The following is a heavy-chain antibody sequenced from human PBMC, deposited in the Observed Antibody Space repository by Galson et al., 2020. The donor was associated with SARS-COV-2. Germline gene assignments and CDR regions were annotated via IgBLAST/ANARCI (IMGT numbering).Heavy chain of an antibody. Sequence: SETLSLTCSVSGVSISSDYWSWIRQPPGKGLEWIGFFHYDGSTNYNPSLKSRVTISVDTSTNQFSLNLTSVTAADTAVYYCARYTTSSVAFDYWGQRTLVTVSS. D-gene: IGHD1-26*01. CDR1: GVSISSDY. V-gene: IGHV4-59*08. CDR3: ARYTTSSVAFDY. CDR2: FHYDGST. J-gene: IGHJ4*02.